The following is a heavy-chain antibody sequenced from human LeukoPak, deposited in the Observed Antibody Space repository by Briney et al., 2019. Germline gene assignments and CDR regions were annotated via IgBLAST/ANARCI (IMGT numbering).Heavy chain of an antibody. J-gene: IGHJ4*02. CDR2: INSDGSST. D-gene: IGHD4-17*01. CDR3: AKAPGTTVTTFPDY. Sequence: PGGSLRLSCAASGFTFSSYWMHWVRQAPGKGLVWVSRINSDGSSTSYADSVKGRFTISRDNSKNTLYLQMNRLRVEDTALYYCAKAPGTTVTTFPDYWGQGTLVTVSS. CDR1: GFTFSSYW. V-gene: IGHV3-74*01.